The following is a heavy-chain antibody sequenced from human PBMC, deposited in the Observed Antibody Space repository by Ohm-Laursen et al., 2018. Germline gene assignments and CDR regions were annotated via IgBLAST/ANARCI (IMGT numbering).Heavy chain of an antibody. V-gene: IGHV3-48*03. CDR1: GFTFSSYE. J-gene: IGHJ4*02. D-gene: IGHD2-15*01. Sequence: SLRLSCAASGFTFSSYEMNWVRQAPGKGLEWVSYISSSGSTIYYADSVKGRFTISRDNAKNSLYLQMNSLRAEDTAVYYCARSIGCSGGSCHYFDYWGQGTLVTVSS. CDR2: ISSSGSTI. CDR3: ARSIGCSGGSCHYFDY.